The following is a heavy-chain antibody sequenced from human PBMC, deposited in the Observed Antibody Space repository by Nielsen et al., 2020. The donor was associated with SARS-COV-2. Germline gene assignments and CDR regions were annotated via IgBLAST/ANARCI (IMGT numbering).Heavy chain of an antibody. CDR1: GFTFSSYA. D-gene: IGHD5-18*01. Sequence: GGSLRLSCAASGFTFSSYAMHWVRQAPGKGLEWVANIKQDGSEKYYVDSVKGRFTVSRDNAKNSLYLQMNSLRAEDTAVYYCARVGGYSFYLDYWGQGTLVTVSS. J-gene: IGHJ4*02. CDR2: IKQDGSEK. V-gene: IGHV3-7*02. CDR3: ARVGGYSFYLDY.